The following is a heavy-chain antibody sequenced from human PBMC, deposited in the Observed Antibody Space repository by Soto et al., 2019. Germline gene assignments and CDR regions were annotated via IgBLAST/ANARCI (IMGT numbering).Heavy chain of an antibody. J-gene: IGHJ6*02. Sequence: SETLSLTCAVSGGSISSGGYSWSWIRQPPGKGLEWIGYIYHSGSTYYNPSLKSRVTISVDRSKNQFSLKLSSVTAADTAVYYCAREYYYDSSGYSPDLYYYYGMDVWGQGTTVTVSS. CDR1: GGSISSGGYS. CDR3: AREYYYDSSGYSPDLYYYYGMDV. CDR2: IYHSGST. V-gene: IGHV4-30-2*01. D-gene: IGHD3-22*01.